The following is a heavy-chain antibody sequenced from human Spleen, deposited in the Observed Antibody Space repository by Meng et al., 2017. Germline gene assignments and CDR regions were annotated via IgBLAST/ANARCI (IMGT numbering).Heavy chain of an antibody. CDR3: AKDNQGFPTVTFGY. CDR2: IIGSGGST. D-gene: IGHD4-17*01. V-gene: IGHV3-23*04. CDR1: GFTFSNYP. J-gene: IGHJ4*02. Sequence: VQLVESGGGVVQPGRSLRLSCAASGFTFSNYPIQWVRQAPGKGLEWVAAIIGSGGSTYYADSVKGRFTISRDNSKNTLYLQMNSLRAEDTAVYYCAKDNQGFPTVTFGYWGQGTLVTVSS.